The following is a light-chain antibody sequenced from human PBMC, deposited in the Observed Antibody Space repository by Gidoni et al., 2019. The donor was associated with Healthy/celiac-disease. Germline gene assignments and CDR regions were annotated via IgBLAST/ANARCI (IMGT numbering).Light chain of an antibody. CDR2: AAS. J-gene: IGKJ5*01. CDR1: QGISSY. Sequence: AIRITQSPSSLSASTGDRVTITCRASQGISSYLVWYQQKPGKAPKLLIYAASTLQSGVPSRFSGSGSGTDFTLTISCLQSEDFATYYCQQYYSSITFGQGTRLEIK. CDR3: QQYYSSIT. V-gene: IGKV1-8*01.